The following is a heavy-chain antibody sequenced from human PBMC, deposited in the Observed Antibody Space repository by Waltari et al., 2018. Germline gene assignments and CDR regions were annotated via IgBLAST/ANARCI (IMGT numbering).Heavy chain of an antibody. D-gene: IGHD3-22*01. CDR3: ARIPYYYDKAPLDS. J-gene: IGHJ4*02. CDR1: GGTFSSYG. CDR2: SIPCFGSP. V-gene: IGHV1-69*18. Sequence: QVQLVQSGAEVKKPGSSVKVSCKASGGTFSSYGISWVRQATGQRLEWRGKSIPCFGSPDYAENFQGRVTITADESTTTTYLELSSLRSEDTAVYYCARIPYYYDKAPLDSWGQGTQVTVSP.